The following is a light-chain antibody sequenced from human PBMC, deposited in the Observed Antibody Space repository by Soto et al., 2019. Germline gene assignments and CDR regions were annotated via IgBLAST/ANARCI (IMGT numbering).Light chain of an antibody. J-gene: IGKJ1*01. CDR1: QSILSTSNNKNY. Sequence: VMTQSPDSLAVSLGERATINCKSSQSILSTSNNKNYLAWYQQKPGQPPKLIIYWASTRDSGVPDRFSGSGSGTDFTLTISRLQAEDVAVYYCQQYYSTPWTFGQWTKVEIK. CDR3: QQYYSTPWT. CDR2: WAS. V-gene: IGKV4-1*01.